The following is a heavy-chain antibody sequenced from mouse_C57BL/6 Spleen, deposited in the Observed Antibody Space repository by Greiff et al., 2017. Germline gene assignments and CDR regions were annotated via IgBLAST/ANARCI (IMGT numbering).Heavy chain of an antibody. V-gene: IGHV1-55*01. D-gene: IGHD2-4*01. Sequence: QVQLQQPGAELVKPGASVKMSCKASGYTFTSYWITWVKQRPGQGLAWIGDIYPGSGSTNYNEKFKSKATLTVDTSSSTAYMQLSSLTSEDSAVYYCARSDYDLYYAMDYWGQGTSVTVSS. CDR1: GYTFTSYW. CDR2: IYPGSGST. J-gene: IGHJ4*01. CDR3: ARSDYDLYYAMDY.